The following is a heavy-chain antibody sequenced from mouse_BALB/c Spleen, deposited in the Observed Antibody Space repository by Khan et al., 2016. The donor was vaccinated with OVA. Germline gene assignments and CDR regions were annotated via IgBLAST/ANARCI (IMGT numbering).Heavy chain of an antibody. J-gene: IGHJ3*01. D-gene: IGHD4-1*01. CDR3: ASHLTGSFAY. V-gene: IGHV5-6*01. CDR2: ISSGGDYT. CDR1: GFTFSSYS. Sequence: EVELVESGGDLVEPGGSLKLSCAASGFTFSSYSMSWVRQIPDKRLEWVATISSGGDYTYYPDIVKGRFTISRDNAKNTLYLQMSSLKSEDTAMYYCASHLTGSFAYWGQGTLVAVSA.